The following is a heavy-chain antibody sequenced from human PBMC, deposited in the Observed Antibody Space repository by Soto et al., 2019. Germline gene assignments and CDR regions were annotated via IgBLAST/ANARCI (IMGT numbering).Heavy chain of an antibody. CDR1: GGSISSYY. Sequence: PSETLSLTCTVSGGSISSYYWSWIRQPPGKGLEWIGNIYYTGSTSYNPSLKSRVTISLDTSKNQFSLKVNSVTAADTAVYYCARGEGAAPGILPAAINWFDPWGQGTMVT. J-gene: IGHJ5*02. CDR2: IYYTGST. V-gene: IGHV4-59*01. D-gene: IGHD2-2*02. CDR3: ARGEGAAPGILPAAINWFDP.